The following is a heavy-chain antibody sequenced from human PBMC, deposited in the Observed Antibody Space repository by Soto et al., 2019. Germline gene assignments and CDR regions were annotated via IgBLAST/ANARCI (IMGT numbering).Heavy chain of an antibody. CDR3: ARDRGLEYCTNGVCYISGGDGMDV. CDR2: IYYSGST. Sequence: TLSLTCTVSGGSSSSGGYYWSWIRQHPGKGLEWIGYIYYSGSTYYNPSLKSRVTISVDTSKNQFSLKLSSVTAADTAVYYCARDRGLEYCTNGVCYISGGDGMDVWGQGTTVTVSS. V-gene: IGHV4-31*03. J-gene: IGHJ6*02. CDR1: GGSSSSGGYY. D-gene: IGHD2-8*01.